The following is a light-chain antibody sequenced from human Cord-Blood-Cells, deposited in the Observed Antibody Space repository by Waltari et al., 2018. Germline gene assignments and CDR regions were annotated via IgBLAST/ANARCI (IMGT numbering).Light chain of an antibody. V-gene: IGLV3-1*01. CDR1: NLGEKY. CDR2: QDS. CDR3: QAWDSSTVV. J-gene: IGLJ2*01. Sequence: SSELTQPPSGSVSPGQTASITCHGHNLGEKYACWYQQKPGQSPVLVIYQDSKRPSGIPERFSGSNSGNTATLTISGTQAMDEADYYCQAWDSSTVVFGGGTKLTVL.